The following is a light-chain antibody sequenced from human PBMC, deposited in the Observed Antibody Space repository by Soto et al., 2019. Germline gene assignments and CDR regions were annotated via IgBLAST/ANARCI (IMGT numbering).Light chain of an antibody. J-gene: IGKJ1*01. CDR1: QSVSSF. CDR3: QQYGNSPQT. CDR2: AAS. V-gene: IGKV3-20*01. Sequence: EIVMTQSPATLSVSPGEGATLTCRASQSVSSFLAWYQQTPGQAPRLLIYAASSRATGIPDRFSGSGSGTDFTLTISRLEPEDFAVYYCQQYGNSPQTFGQGTKVDIK.